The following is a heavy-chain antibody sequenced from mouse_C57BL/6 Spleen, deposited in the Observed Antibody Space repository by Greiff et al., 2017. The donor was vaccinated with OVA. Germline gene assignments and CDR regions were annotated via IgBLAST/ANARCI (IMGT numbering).Heavy chain of an antibody. J-gene: IGHJ1*03. CDR1: GYTFTSYW. Sequence: QVQLKESGAELVKPGASVKMSCEASGYTFTSYWITWVKQRPGQGLEWIGDIYPGSGSTNYNEKFKSKATLTVDTSSSTAYMQLSSLTSEDSAVYYCARSGTTGYFDVWGTGTTVTVSS. CDR3: ARSGTTGYFDV. V-gene: IGHV1-55*01. CDR2: IYPGSGST. D-gene: IGHD1-1*01.